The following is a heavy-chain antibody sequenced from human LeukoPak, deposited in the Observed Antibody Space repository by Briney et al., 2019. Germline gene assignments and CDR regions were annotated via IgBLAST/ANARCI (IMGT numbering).Heavy chain of an antibody. CDR3: ARVLRSGTIVTPLFAY. CDR1: GYTFTGYY. CDR2: INPSSGGP. Sequence: ASVKVSCKASGYTFTGYYIHWVRQAPGQGLEWMGWINPSSGGPNYAQKFQGRVTVTRDTPLRTAYMELSSLRSDDTAVYYCARVLRSGTIVTPLFAYWGQGTLVTVSS. V-gene: IGHV1-2*02. J-gene: IGHJ4*02. D-gene: IGHD3-16*02.